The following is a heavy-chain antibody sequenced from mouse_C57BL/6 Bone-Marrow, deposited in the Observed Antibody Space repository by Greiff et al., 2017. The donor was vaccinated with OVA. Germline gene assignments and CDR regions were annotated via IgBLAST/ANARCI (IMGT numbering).Heavy chain of an antibody. CDR2: INPNNGGT. Sequence: EVQLQQSGPELVKPGASVKISCKASGYTFTDYYMNWVKQSHGKSLEWIGDINPNNGGTSYNQKFKGKATLTVDKSSSTAYMELRSLTSEDSAVYYYAREGGWAVGGYFDYWGQGTTLTVSS. J-gene: IGHJ2*01. V-gene: IGHV1-26*01. CDR3: AREGGWAVGGYFDY. D-gene: IGHD3-3*01. CDR1: GYTFTDYY.